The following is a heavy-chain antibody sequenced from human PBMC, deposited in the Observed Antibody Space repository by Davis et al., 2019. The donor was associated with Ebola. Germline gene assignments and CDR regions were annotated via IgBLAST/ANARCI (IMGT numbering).Heavy chain of an antibody. CDR1: GFTVSSNY. J-gene: IGHJ6*02. CDR3: TSDILTYYYGMDV. V-gene: IGHV3-53*01. D-gene: IGHD3-9*01. CDR2: IYSGGST. Sequence: GGSLRLSCAASGFTVSSNYMSWVRQAPGKGLEWVSVIYSGGSTYYADSVKGRFTISRDDSKSIAYLQMNSLKTEDTAVYYCTSDILTYYYGMDVWGQGTTVTVSS.